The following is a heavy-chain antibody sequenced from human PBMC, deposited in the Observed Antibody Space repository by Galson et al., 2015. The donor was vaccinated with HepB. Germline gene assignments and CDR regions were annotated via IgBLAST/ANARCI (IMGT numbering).Heavy chain of an antibody. CDR2: ISWNSGNI. CDR3: ARGMFLEWLKPFDP. D-gene: IGHD3-3*01. V-gene: IGHV3-9*01. Sequence: SLRLSCAASGFTFHDYAMHWVRQAPGKGLEWVSGISWNSGNIGYADSVKGRFTISRDNAKNSLYLQISSLRAEDTAFYYCARGMFLEWLKPFDPWGQGTLVTVSS. CDR1: GFTFHDYA. J-gene: IGHJ5*02.